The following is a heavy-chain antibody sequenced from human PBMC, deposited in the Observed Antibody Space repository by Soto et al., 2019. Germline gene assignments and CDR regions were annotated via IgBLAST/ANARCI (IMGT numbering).Heavy chain of an antibody. Sequence: QVQLQESGPGLVKPSETLSLTCTVSGGSISSYYWSWIRQPPGKGLEWIGYIYYSGSTNYNPSLKSRVTITVDTAKNPCSLKLSSVSAAATAVDDCSRAGGRWLQFGRYYFDYWGQGTLVTVSS. D-gene: IGHD5-12*01. CDR1: GGSISSYY. J-gene: IGHJ4*02. CDR3: SRAGGRWLQFGRYYFDY. CDR2: IYYSGST. V-gene: IGHV4-59*01.